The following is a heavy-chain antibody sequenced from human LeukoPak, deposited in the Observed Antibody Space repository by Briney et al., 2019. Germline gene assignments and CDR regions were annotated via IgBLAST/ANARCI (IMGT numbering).Heavy chain of an antibody. Sequence: SETLSLTCAVYGGSFSGYYWSWIRQPPGKGLEWIGEINHSGSTNYNPSLKSRVTISVDTSKNQFSLQLSSVTAADTAVYYCAAGYGSGSSYYYYGMDVWGQGTTVTVSS. J-gene: IGHJ6*02. V-gene: IGHV4-34*01. CDR2: INHSGST. CDR3: AAGYGSGSSYYYYGMDV. D-gene: IGHD3-10*01. CDR1: GGSFSGYY.